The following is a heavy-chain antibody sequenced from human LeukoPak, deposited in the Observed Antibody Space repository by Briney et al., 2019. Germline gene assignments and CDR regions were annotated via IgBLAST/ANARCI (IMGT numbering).Heavy chain of an antibody. J-gene: IGHJ4*02. D-gene: IGHD2-2*01. CDR1: TVSNYA. CDR3: AKADCGNIGCYVKDY. V-gene: IGHV3-23*01. Sequence: PGGSLRLSCAFTVSNYAMTWVRQAPGKGLEWVSSISGSSGSTYSADSVKGRFTISRDNSNNMLYLQMNSLRAEDTAVYYCAKADCGNIGCYVKDYWGQGTLVTVSS. CDR2: ISGSSGST.